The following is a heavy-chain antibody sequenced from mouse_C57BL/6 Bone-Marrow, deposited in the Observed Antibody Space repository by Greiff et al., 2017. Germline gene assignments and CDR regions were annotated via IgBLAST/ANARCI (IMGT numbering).Heavy chain of an antibody. V-gene: IGHV1-64*01. D-gene: IGHD2-3*01. CDR2: IHPNSGST. Sequence: QVQLKQPGAELVKPGASVKLSCKASGYTFTSYWMHWVKQRPGQGLEWIGMIHPNSGSTNYNEKFKSKATLTVDKSSSTAYMQLSSLTSEDSAVYYCARSYDGYYFDYWGQGTTLTVSS. CDR1: GYTFTSYW. CDR3: ARSYDGYYFDY. J-gene: IGHJ2*01.